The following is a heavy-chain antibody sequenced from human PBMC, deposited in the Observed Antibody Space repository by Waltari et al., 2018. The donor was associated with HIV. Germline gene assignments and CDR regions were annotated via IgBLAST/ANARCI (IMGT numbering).Heavy chain of an antibody. CDR2: INAGNGNT. V-gene: IGHV1-3*01. CDR3: AGTGRGGRIVVVMNDAFDI. Sequence: QVQLVQSGAEVKKPGASVKVSCKASGYTFTSYAMHWVRQAPGQRLEWMGWINAGNGNTKYSQKFQGRVTITRDTSASTAYMELSSLRSEDTAVYYCAGTGRGGRIVVVMNDAFDIWGQGTMVTVSS. J-gene: IGHJ3*02. CDR1: GYTFTSYA. D-gene: IGHD3-22*01.